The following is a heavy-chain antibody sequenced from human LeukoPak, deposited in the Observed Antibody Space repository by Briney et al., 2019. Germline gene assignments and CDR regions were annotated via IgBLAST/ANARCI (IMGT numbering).Heavy chain of an antibody. V-gene: IGHV4-38-2*01. J-gene: IGHJ6*03. CDR3: ARLNYDYVWGGYRIYYYYYMDV. CDR2: IYHSGST. Sequence: SETLSLTCAVSGYSISSGYYWGWIRQPPGKGLEWIGSIYHSGSTYYNPSLKSRVTISVDTSKNQFSLKLSSVTAADTAVYYCARLNYDYVWGGYRIYYYYYMDVWGKGTTVTVSS. D-gene: IGHD3-16*02. CDR1: GYSISSGYY.